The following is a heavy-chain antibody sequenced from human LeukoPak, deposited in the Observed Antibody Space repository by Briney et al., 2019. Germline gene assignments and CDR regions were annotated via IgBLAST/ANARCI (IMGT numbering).Heavy chain of an antibody. CDR1: GFTFSSYA. CDR3: ARVGPSYYDFWSGYFDY. J-gene: IGHJ4*02. CDR2: ISYDGSNK. D-gene: IGHD3-3*01. V-gene: IGHV3-30-3*01. Sequence: PGGSLRLSCAASGFTFSSYAMHWVRQAPGKGLEWVAVISYDGSNKYYADSAKGRFTISRDNSKNTLYLQMNSLRAEDTAVYYCARVGPSYYDFWSGYFDYWGQGTLVTVSS.